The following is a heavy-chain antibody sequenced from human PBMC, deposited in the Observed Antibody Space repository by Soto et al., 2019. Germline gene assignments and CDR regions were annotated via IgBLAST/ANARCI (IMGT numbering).Heavy chain of an antibody. CDR3: ARAYRENSFSDIDD. D-gene: IGHD3-16*02. J-gene: IGHJ6*02. CDR2: IIPMFGIG. CDR1: GGSFSKYG. V-gene: IGHV1-69*01. Sequence: QVQLVQSGAEVKMPGSSVRVSCKASGGSFSKYGISWVRQAPGQGLEWMGGIIPMFGIGNYAEKFLGRVTITADESTSTSDMELSSLSSEDTAVYFCARAYRENSFSDIDDRVQGTAVTVSS.